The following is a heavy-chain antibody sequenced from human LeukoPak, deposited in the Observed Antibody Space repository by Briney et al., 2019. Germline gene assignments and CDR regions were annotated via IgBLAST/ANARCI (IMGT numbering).Heavy chain of an antibody. CDR3: AREGPTYPARLFYFDY. V-gene: IGHV1-2*02. CDR2: INPNSGGT. CDR1: GYTFTGYY. D-gene: IGHD6-6*01. J-gene: IGHJ4*02. Sequence: ASVKVSCKASGYTFTGYYMHWVRQAPGQGLEWMGWINPNSGGTNYAQKFQGRVTMTRDTSISTAYMELSRLRSDDTAVYYCAREGPTYPARLFYFDYWGQGTLVTVSS.